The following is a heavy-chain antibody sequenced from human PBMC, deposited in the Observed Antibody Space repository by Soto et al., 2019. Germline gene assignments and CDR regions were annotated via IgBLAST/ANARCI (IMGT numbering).Heavy chain of an antibody. CDR1: GYTFTSYY. D-gene: IGHD6-13*01. V-gene: IGHV1-46*04. CDR2: INPSGGST. J-gene: IGHJ4*02. Sequence: QVQLVQSGAEVKKPGASVKVSCKASGYTFTSYYMHWVRQAPGQGLEWMGIINPSGGSTSYAQKLRGRASQTEDTSTSTVYMELRSLRSEDTAVYYCATTYGGARWRAEVEGLANSSRWYGDYWGQGTLVTVSS. CDR3: ATTYGGARWRAEVEGLANSSRWYGDY.